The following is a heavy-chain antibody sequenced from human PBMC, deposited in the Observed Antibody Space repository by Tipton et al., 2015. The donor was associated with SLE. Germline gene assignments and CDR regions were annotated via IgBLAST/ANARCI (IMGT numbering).Heavy chain of an antibody. CDR1: GFTFSSYA. Sequence: SLRLSCAASGFTFSSYAMSWVRQAPEKGLEWVSAISGSGGSTYYADSVKGRFTISRDNSKNTLYLQMNSLRAEDTAVYYCAKEGYYGSGTRDAFDIWGQGTMVTVSS. D-gene: IGHD3-10*01. V-gene: IGHV3-23*01. CDR2: ISGSGGST. CDR3: AKEGYYGSGTRDAFDI. J-gene: IGHJ3*02.